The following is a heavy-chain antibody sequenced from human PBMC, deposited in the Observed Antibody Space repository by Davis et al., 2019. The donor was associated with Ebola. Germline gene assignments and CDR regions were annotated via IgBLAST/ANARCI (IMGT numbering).Heavy chain of an antibody. CDR3: TNKGDHDGSGYTDLRY. V-gene: IGHV3-23*01. J-gene: IGHJ4*02. D-gene: IGHD3-22*01. CDR1: GINSNNYA. CDR2: IGGDIATI. Sequence: GESLKISCETSGINSNNYAMSWVRQAPGKGLEWVAAIGGDIATIYYADSVKGRFTISRDRSKNALSLQMKSLRAEDTAVYYCTNKGDHDGSGYTDLRYWGQGTLVTVSS.